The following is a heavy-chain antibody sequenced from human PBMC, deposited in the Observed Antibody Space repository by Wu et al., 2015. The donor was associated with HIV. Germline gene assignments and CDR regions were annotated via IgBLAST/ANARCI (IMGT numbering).Heavy chain of an antibody. CDR2: ISGYNGNT. V-gene: IGHV1-18*01. D-gene: IGHD5-18*01. CDR3: AEGRGYSHGYYDWFDP. CDR1: GYTFTTYG. Sequence: QVQLVQSGAEVKKPGASVKVSCKASGYTFTTYGISWVRQAPGQGPEWMGWISGYNGNTKFAQNLQGRVTMTTDTSTSTAYIELRSLTSDDTAVYYCAEGRGYSHGYYDWFDPWGQGTLVTVSS. J-gene: IGHJ5*02.